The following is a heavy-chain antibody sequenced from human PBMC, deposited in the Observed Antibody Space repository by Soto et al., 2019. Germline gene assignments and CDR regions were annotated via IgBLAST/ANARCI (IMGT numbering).Heavy chain of an antibody. Sequence: ASVKVSCKASGYTFTSYSMHWVRQAPGQRLEWMGWINAGNGNTKYSQKFQGRVTITRDTSASTAYMELSSLRSEDTAVYYCARGSRHGEVDYWGQGTLVTVSS. V-gene: IGHV1-3*01. CDR1: GYTFTSYS. CDR3: ARGSRHGEVDY. J-gene: IGHJ4*02. CDR2: INAGNGNT.